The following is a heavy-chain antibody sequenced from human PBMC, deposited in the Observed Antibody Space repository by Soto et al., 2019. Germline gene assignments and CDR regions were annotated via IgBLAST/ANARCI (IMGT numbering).Heavy chain of an antibody. J-gene: IGHJ3*02. CDR1: GFTFGSYS. CDR2: ISSSSSYI. V-gene: IGHV3-21*01. CDR3: ARAREYSSSYDAFDI. Sequence: PGGSLRLSCAASGFTFGSYSMNWVRQAPGKGLEWVSSISSSSSYIYYADSVKGRFTISRDNAKNSLYLQMNSLRAEDTAVYYCARAREYSSSYDAFDIWGQGTMVTVSS. D-gene: IGHD6-6*01.